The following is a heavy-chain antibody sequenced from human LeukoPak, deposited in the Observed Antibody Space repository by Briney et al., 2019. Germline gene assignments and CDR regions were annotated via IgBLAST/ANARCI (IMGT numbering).Heavy chain of an antibody. D-gene: IGHD2-21*02. CDR1: GFIFSHYY. CDR2: IRRDGGNI. J-gene: IGHJ4*02. V-gene: IGHV3-74*01. CDR3: VREYPDCGGDCLAY. Sequence: GGSLRLSCAASGFIFSHYYMHWVRQAPGKGLVWVSRIRRDGGNIGYADSVKGRFTISRDNAKNTLYLQMNSLRSEDTAVYYCVREYPDCGGDCLAYWGQGTLVTVSS.